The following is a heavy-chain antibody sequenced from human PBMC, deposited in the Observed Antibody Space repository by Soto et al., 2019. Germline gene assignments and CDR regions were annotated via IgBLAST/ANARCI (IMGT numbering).Heavy chain of an antibody. Sequence: QVQLVESGGGVVQPGRSLRLSCAASGFTFSSYGMHWVRQAPGKGLEWVAVIWYDGSNKYYADSVKGRFTISRDNSKNTLYLQMNSLRAEDTAVYYCARDSLRFLEWLLPENYYYYYGMDVWGQGTTVTVSS. D-gene: IGHD3-3*01. CDR3: ARDSLRFLEWLLPENYYYYYGMDV. V-gene: IGHV3-33*01. J-gene: IGHJ6*02. CDR1: GFTFSSYG. CDR2: IWYDGSNK.